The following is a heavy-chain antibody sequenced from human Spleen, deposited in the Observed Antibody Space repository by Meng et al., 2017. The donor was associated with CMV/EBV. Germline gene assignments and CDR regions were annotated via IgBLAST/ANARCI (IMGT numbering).Heavy chain of an antibody. D-gene: IGHD1-7*01. CDR2: ISYDGDNR. J-gene: IGHJ4*02. Sequence: VHKARGEGVEWVAGISYDGDNRRYADSVKGRFTISRDDSKNTVSLQMRSLRVEDTAVYYCARESNYDVLDYWGQGSLVTVSS. CDR3: ARESNYDVLDY. V-gene: IGHV3-30-3*01.